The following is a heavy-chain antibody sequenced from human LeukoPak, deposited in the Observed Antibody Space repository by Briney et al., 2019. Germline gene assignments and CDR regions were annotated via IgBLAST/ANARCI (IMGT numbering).Heavy chain of an antibody. D-gene: IGHD2/OR15-2a*01. Sequence: GGSLRLSCAASGFTFSNYAMSWVRQAPGRGLEWVSAFSGSGGGTYYADSVRGRFTISRDNSKNTLYLQMNSLRAEDTAVYYCARSGLSRFGFWGQGTLVTVSS. V-gene: IGHV3-23*01. J-gene: IGHJ4*02. CDR3: ARSGLSRFGF. CDR2: FSGSGGGT. CDR1: GFTFSNYA.